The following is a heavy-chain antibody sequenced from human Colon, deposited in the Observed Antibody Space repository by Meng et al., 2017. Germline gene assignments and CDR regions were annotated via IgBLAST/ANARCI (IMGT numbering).Heavy chain of an antibody. J-gene: IGHJ5*02. Sequence: VLNNRGGAGLLKPSETLSLTCAVSGGSFSGFYWSWIRQPPGKGLEWIGEIDHFGISNYNSSLKGRLTMSVDTSKKQISLTLTSVTAADTAVYYCATGLRHGDWFDPWGPGTLVTVSS. CDR1: GGSFSGFY. D-gene: IGHD4-17*01. V-gene: IGHV4-34*01. CDR3: ATGLRHGDWFDP. CDR2: IDHFGIS.